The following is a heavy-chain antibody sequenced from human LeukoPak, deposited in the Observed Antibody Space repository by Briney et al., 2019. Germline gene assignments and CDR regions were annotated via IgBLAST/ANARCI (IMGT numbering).Heavy chain of an antibody. V-gene: IGHV3-33*01. J-gene: IGHJ3*02. CDR2: IWYDGSNK. CDR1: GFTFSSYG. D-gene: IGHD5-24*01. Sequence: PGGSLRLSCAASGFTFSSYGMHWVRQAPGKGLEWVAVIWYDGSNKYYADSVKGRFTISRDNSKNTLYLQMNSLRAEDTAVYYCARPRIFGDGYNSGAFDIWGQGTMVTVSS. CDR3: ARPRIFGDGYNSGAFDI.